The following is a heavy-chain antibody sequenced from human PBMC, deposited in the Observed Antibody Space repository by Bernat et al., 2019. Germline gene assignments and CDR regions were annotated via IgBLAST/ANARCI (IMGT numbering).Heavy chain of an antibody. CDR1: GFSLSTSGVG. CDR3: EHGGGGMIDP. V-gene: IGHV2-5*02. J-gene: IGHJ5*02. D-gene: IGHD3-16*01. Sequence: QITLKESGPTLVKPTQTLTLTCTFSGFSLSTSGVGVGWIRQPPGKALEWLALIYWDDDKRYSPSLKRRLTITKDASKNQVVRTMANRDPGDAATVYCEHGGGGMIDPWGQGTLVTVSS. CDR2: IYWDDDK.